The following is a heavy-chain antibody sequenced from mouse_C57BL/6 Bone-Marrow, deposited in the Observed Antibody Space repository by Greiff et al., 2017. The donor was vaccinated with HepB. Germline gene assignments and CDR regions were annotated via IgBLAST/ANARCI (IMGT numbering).Heavy chain of an antibody. Sequence: VQLQQSGAELARPGASVKLSCKASGYTFTSYGISWVKQRTVQGLEWIGEIYPRSGNTYYNEKFKGKATLTADKSSSTAYMELRSLTSEDSAVYFCARSGPYYAMDYWGQGTSVTVSS. J-gene: IGHJ4*01. CDR2: IYPRSGNT. D-gene: IGHD3-1*01. CDR3: ARSGPYYAMDY. CDR1: GYTFTSYG. V-gene: IGHV1-81*01.